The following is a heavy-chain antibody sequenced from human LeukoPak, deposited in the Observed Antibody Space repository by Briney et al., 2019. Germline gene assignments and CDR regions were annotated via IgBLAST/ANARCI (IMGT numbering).Heavy chain of an antibody. Sequence: GGSLRLSCAASGFTFSRYSMNWVRQAPGKGLEWVSYISSSSSTIYYADSVKGRFTISRDNAKNSLYLQMNSLRAEDTAVYYCARDCHQGRVPYYYYYMDVWGKGTTVTVSS. CDR2: ISSSSSTI. V-gene: IGHV3-48*01. J-gene: IGHJ6*03. CDR3: ARDCHQGRVPYYYYYMDV. D-gene: IGHD2-2*01. CDR1: GFTFSRYS.